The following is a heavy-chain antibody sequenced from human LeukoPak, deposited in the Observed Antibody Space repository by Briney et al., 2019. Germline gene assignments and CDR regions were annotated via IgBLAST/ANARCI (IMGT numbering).Heavy chain of an antibody. CDR2: IYYSGST. Sequence: SETLSLTCTVSGGSISNYYWSWIRQPPGSGLDWIGHIYYSGSTSYSPSLKSRVTPSVDTSKNQFSLKVSSVTAADTAVYYCARYVSSGLDYWGQGILVTVSS. D-gene: IGHD3-22*01. J-gene: IGHJ4*02. CDR3: ARYVSSGLDY. V-gene: IGHV4-59*01. CDR1: GGSISNYY.